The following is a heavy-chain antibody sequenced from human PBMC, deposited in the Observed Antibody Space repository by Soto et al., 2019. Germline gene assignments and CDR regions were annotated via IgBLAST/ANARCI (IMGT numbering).Heavy chain of an antibody. J-gene: IGHJ4*02. Sequence: SETLSLTCSVSGGSISSYYWSWIRQPPGKGLEWIGYLYYSGSANYTPSLKSRVTISVDTSKNQFSLKLSSVTAADTAVYYCARAKWRSPITMVRGPYLDYWGQGTLVTVSS. CDR2: LYYSGSA. CDR3: ARAKWRSPITMVRGPYLDY. CDR1: GGSISSYY. D-gene: IGHD3-10*01. V-gene: IGHV4-59*01.